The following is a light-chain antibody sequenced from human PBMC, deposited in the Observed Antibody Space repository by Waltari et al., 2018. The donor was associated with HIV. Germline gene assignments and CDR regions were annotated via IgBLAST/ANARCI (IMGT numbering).Light chain of an antibody. J-gene: IGLJ3*02. V-gene: IGLV2-11*01. CDR1: SSDVGGYNY. Sequence: QSALTQPRSVTGSPGQSVTISCTGTSSDVGGYNYVSWYQQHPGKAPKLIISDVSNRPSVVPDRFSGSKSGNTASLTISGLQAEDEVHYYCCSYAGSHTPWVFGGGTKVTVL. CDR2: DVS. CDR3: CSYAGSHTPWV.